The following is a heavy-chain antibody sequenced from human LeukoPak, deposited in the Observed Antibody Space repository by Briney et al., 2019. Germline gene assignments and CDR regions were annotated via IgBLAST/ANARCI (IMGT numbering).Heavy chain of an antibody. D-gene: IGHD6-19*01. Sequence: SETLSLTCAVYGGSFSGYYWSWIRQPPGKGLEWIGEINHSGSTNYNPSLKSRVTISVDTSKNQFSLKLSSVTAADTAVYYCAREYSSGWSTGGAFDIWGQGTMATVSS. CDR3: AREYSSGWSTGGAFDI. CDR1: GGSFSGYY. V-gene: IGHV4-34*01. J-gene: IGHJ3*02. CDR2: INHSGST.